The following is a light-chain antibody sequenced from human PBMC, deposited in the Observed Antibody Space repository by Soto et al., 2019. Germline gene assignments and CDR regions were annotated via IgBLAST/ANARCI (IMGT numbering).Light chain of an antibody. Sequence: LMAQSPATPSVSPGEGATLSCRASESVSRNLAWYQQRPGQAPRLLIYDASTRANGIPDRFSGGGSGTEFTLTISSLQSEDFVVYDCQQYNSWHPITFGQGTRLEIK. J-gene: IGKJ5*01. V-gene: IGKV3-15*01. CDR1: ESVSRN. CDR2: DAS. CDR3: QQYNSWHPIT.